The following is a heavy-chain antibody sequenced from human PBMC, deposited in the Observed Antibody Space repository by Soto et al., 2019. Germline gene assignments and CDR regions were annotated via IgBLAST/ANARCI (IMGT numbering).Heavy chain of an antibody. CDR3: ARFGLRFLDWLPTYYFDY. J-gene: IGHJ4*02. CDR1: GYTFTSYA. Sequence: GASVKVSCKASGYTFTSYAIHWVRQAPGQRLEWMGWINAYNGNTEYSQKFQGRGTITRDTSANTAYMELSSLRSEDTAVYYCARFGLRFLDWLPTYYFDYWGQGTLVTVSS. D-gene: IGHD3-9*01. CDR2: INAYNGNT. V-gene: IGHV1-3*01.